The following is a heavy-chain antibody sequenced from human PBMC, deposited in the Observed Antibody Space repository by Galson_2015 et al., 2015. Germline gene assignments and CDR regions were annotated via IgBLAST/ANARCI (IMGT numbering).Heavy chain of an antibody. CDR3: MGDGSLGGDLLDY. J-gene: IGHJ4*02. V-gene: IGHV3-48*03. Sequence: SLRLSCAASGFNINNYEMSWVRQAPGKGLEWISYISQTGDSMYYADSVKGRFTISRDSAKNSVYLQMSSLRADDSAVYYCMGDGSLGGDLLDYWGQGTLVTVSS. CDR1: GFNINNYE. D-gene: IGHD4-17*01. CDR2: ISQTGDSM.